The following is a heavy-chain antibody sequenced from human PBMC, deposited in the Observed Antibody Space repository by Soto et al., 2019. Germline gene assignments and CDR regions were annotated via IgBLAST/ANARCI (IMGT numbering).Heavy chain of an antibody. J-gene: IGHJ5*02. CDR2: TSAKHGNT. Sequence: ASVKVSCKASGYSFTSYGINWVRQAPGQGLEWMGWTSAKHGNTHYAQKLQGRVTMTTDTSTSTAYMELRSLTSDDTAVYYCTRDMLKQPLVGFQENWFDPWG. CDR1: GYSFTSYG. CDR3: TRDMLKQPLVGFQENWFDP. D-gene: IGHD3-10*02. V-gene: IGHV1-18*01.